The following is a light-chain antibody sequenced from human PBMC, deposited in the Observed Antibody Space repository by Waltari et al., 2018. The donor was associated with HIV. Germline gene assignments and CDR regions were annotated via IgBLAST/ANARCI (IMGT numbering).Light chain of an antibody. CDR1: QSVRYK. J-gene: IGKJ1*01. CDR3: QQYNTWWT. Sequence: EIVMTQSPALLSVSPGERASLSCRASQSVRYKLAWYQQKPGQAPRLLIYGASSRATGIPARFSGSGSGTDFSLTISSLQSEDSAVYYCQQYNTWWTFGQGTKVEFK. CDR2: GAS. V-gene: IGKV3-15*01.